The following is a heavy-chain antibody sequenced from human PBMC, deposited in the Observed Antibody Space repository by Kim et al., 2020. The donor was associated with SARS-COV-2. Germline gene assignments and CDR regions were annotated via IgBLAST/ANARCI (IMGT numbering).Heavy chain of an antibody. D-gene: IGHD2-15*01. V-gene: IGHV2-70*11. CDR1: GFSLSTSGMC. CDR2: IDWDDDK. CDR3: AREAAGQVVVDY. J-gene: IGHJ4*02. Sequence: SGPTLVNPTQTLTLTCTFSGFSLSTSGMCVSWIRQPPGKALEWLARIDWDDDKYYSTSLKTRLTISKDTSKNQVVLTMTNMDPVDTATYYCAREAAGQVVVDYWGQGTLVTVSS.